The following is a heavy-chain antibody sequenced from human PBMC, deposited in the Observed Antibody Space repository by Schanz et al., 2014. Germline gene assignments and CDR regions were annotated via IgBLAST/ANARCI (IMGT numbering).Heavy chain of an antibody. CDR3: ARIGGSVFDY. V-gene: IGHV3-23*04. J-gene: IGHJ4*02. CDR1: GFNFSDYA. Sequence: EVQLVESGGGLVQPGGSLRLSCAASGFNFSDYAMCWVRQAPGKGLEWVSAISGGGGTTYYADSVKGRFTISRDNSKNSLYLQMNSLRAEDTAVYYCARIGGSVFDYWAQGTLXTVSS. CDR2: ISGGGGTT. D-gene: IGHD3-10*01.